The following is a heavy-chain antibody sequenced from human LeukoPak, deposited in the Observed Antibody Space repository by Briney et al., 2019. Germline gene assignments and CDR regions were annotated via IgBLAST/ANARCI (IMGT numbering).Heavy chain of an antibody. CDR1: GGAISSYF. CDR2: IYYSGST. D-gene: IGHD3-10*01. CDR3: ARAYNYGSGSYSAFPY. V-gene: IGHV4-59*01. J-gene: IGHJ4*02. Sequence: SETLSLTCTVSGGAISSYFWSWIRQPPGKGLEWIGYIYYSGSTNYNYNPSLKSRVTLSVDTSKNHFSLKLSSVTAADTAVYYCARAYNYGSGSYSAFPYWGQGTLVTVSS.